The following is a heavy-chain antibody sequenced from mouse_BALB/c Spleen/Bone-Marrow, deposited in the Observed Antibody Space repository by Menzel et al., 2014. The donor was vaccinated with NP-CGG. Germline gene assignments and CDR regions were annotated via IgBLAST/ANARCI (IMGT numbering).Heavy chain of an antibody. V-gene: IGHV3-1*02. J-gene: IGHJ4*01. D-gene: IGHD3-1*01. CDR2: IHFTGST. Sequence: VQLKESGPDLMKPSQALSLTCTVTGYSITSGYSWHWIRQFPGNKLEWMGYIHFTGSTNYIPSLKSRISFTRDTSKSQFFLQLNSVTTEDTATYYCARWRGATDYALDYWGQGTSVTVSS. CDR1: GYSITSGYS. CDR3: ARWRGATDYALDY.